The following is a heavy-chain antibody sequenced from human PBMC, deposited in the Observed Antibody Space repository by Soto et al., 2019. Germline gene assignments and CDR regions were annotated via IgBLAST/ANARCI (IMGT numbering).Heavy chain of an antibody. J-gene: IGHJ5*02. CDR3: VKETYYYDVSSYYPLGS. CDR2: ISRDGTNT. D-gene: IGHD3-22*01. V-gene: IGHV3-43*01. Sequence: GGSLRLSCAASGFTFDDYNMHWVRQAPGKGLEWVSLISRDGTNTNYAESVKGRFTISRDNSKNSLYLQMNSLRTEDTALYYCVKETYYYDVSSYYPLGSWGQGT. CDR1: GFTFDDYN.